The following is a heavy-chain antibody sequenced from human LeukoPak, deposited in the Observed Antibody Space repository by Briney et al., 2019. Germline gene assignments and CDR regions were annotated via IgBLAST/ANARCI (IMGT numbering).Heavy chain of an antibody. Sequence: GGSLRLSCAASGITVSSSYLNWVRQAPGKGLEWVSVIYGGGSTQYADSVKGRFTISRDNSKNTLYPQMKSLRAEGTAVYYCAGGYSYHDYWGQGTLVTVSS. V-gene: IGHV3-66*01. CDR3: AGGYSYHDY. CDR2: IYGGGST. D-gene: IGHD5-18*01. J-gene: IGHJ4*02. CDR1: GITVSSSY.